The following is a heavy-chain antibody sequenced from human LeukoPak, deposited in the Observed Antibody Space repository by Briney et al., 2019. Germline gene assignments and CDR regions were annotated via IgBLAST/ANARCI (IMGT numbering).Heavy chain of an antibody. Sequence: GSLRLSCAASGFTFSNYWMSLVRQAPGKGLEWVANIKEDGSEKYYVDSVKGRFTISRDNARNSLYLQMNRLRAEDTAVYYCASGRQLGYWGQGTLVTVSS. D-gene: IGHD6-13*01. CDR3: ASGRQLGY. CDR2: IKEDGSEK. CDR1: GFTFSNYW. V-gene: IGHV3-7*01. J-gene: IGHJ4*02.